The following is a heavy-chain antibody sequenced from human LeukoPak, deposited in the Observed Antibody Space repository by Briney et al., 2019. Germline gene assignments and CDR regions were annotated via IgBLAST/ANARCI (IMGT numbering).Heavy chain of an antibody. V-gene: IGHV3-21*01. CDR1: GFTFSSYS. CDR2: ISSSSSYI. CDR3: ARYEYSSSTSFDY. Sequence: GGSLRLSCAASGFTFSSYSTNWVRQAPGKGLEWVSSISSSSSYIYYADSVKGRFTISRDNAKNSLYLHMNSLRAEDTAVYYCARYEYSSSTSFDYWGQGTLVTVSS. J-gene: IGHJ4*02. D-gene: IGHD6-6*01.